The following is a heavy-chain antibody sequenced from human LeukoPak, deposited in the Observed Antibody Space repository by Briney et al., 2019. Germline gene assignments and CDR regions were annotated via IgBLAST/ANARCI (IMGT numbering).Heavy chain of an antibody. D-gene: IGHD5-24*01. J-gene: IGHJ4*02. Sequence: SQTLSLTCAVSGGSISSGGYSWSWIRQPPGKGLEWIGYIYYSGSSYYNPSLRSRVTISVDTSRNHFSLKLSSVTAADTAVYYCARNRDGYNSFDYWGQGTLVTVSS. CDR2: IYYSGSS. CDR3: ARNRDGYNSFDY. V-gene: IGHV4-31*11. CDR1: GGSISSGGYS.